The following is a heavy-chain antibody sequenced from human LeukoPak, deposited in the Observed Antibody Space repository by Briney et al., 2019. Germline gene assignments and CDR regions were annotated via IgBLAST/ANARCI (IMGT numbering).Heavy chain of an antibody. V-gene: IGHV3-30-3*01. CDR2: ISSDGTNK. J-gene: IGHJ4*02. Sequence: GGSLRLSCAASGFTFSSYAVYWVRQAPGKGLEWVAVISSDGTNKYYADSVKGRFTISRDNSKNTLYLQMNSLRPEDTAVYYCARGAGWYFFDCWGQGTLVTVSS. D-gene: IGHD2-15*01. CDR1: GFTFSSYA. CDR3: ARGAGWYFFDC.